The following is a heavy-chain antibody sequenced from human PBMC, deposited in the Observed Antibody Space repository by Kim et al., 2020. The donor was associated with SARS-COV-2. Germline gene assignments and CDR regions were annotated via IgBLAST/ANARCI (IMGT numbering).Heavy chain of an antibody. CDR3: ARVTRGAFDI. CDR2: ISSSGSTI. J-gene: IGHJ3*02. CDR1: GFTFSSYE. V-gene: IGHV3-48*03. Sequence: GGSLRLSCAASGFTFSSYEMNWVRQAPGKGLEWVSYISSSGSTIYYADSVKGRFTISRDNAKNSLYLQMNSLRAEDTAVYYCARVTRGAFDIWGQGTMVTVSS.